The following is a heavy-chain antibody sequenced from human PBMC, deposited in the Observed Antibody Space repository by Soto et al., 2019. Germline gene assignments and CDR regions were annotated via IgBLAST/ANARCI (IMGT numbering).Heavy chain of an antibody. CDR3: ARMTKWELPRDWFDP. D-gene: IGHD1-26*01. CDR2: IYYSGST. V-gene: IGHV4-39*01. J-gene: IGHJ5*02. CDR1: GGSISSSSYY. Sequence: PSETLSLTCTVSGGSISSSSYYWGWIRQPPGKGLEWIGSIYYSGSTYYNPSLKSRVTISVDTSKNQFSLKLSSVTAADTAVYYCARMTKWELPRDWFDPWGQGTLVTVSS.